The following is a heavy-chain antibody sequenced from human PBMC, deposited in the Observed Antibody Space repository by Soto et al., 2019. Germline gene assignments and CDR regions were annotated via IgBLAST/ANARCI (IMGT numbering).Heavy chain of an antibody. CDR2: IRRKANSYTT. CDR1: GLIFSDYH. CDR3: ARLGGWSGGSNDMDV. V-gene: IGHV3-72*01. J-gene: IGHJ6*02. D-gene: IGHD6-19*01. Sequence: EVQLVESGGGLVQPGGSLRLSCAASGLIFSDYHMDWVRQAPWKGLEWVGRIRRKANSYTTEYAASVKGSFTISRDDSKNPLYLQMNSMKTDDTAVYYCARLGGWSGGSNDMDVWGQGTTVTVSS.